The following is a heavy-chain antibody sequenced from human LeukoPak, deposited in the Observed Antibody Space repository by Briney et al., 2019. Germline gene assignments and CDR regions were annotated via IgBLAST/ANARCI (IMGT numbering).Heavy chain of an antibody. CDR1: GFTFSSYA. CDR3: ARGDYDFWSSYSSFDWF. Sequence: GGSLRLSCAASGFTFSSYAMHWVRQAPGKGLEWVAFISYDGSNKYYADSVKGRFTISRDNSKNTLYLQMNSLRAEDTAVYYCARGDYDFWSSYSSFDWFWGQGTLVTVSS. J-gene: IGHJ4*02. V-gene: IGHV3-30-3*01. D-gene: IGHD3-3*01. CDR2: ISYDGSNK.